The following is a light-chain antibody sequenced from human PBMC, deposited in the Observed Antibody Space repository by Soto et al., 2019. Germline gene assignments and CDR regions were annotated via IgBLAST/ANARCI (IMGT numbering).Light chain of an antibody. Sequence: DIQMTQSPSTLSASVGDRVTITCRASQSISDWLAWYQQKPGRAPQLLIYRASSLQSGVPSRFSGSGSGTDFTLTISSLQPDDFGTYYCQQYNSYSPYTFGQGTKVDIK. J-gene: IGKJ2*01. CDR3: QQYNSYSPYT. V-gene: IGKV1-5*03. CDR2: RAS. CDR1: QSISDW.